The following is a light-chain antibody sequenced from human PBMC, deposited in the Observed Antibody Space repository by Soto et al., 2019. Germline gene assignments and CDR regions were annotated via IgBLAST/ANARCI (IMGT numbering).Light chain of an antibody. Sequence: DIPMTQSPSTLSASVGDRVTITCRASQSIGGWLAWYQQKPGKAPKLLIYEASVLQKGVPSRFSGSGSGTEFTLAISSLQPDDFATYYCQEHNSYIPTFGPGTKVEIK. CDR1: QSIGGW. CDR2: EAS. J-gene: IGKJ1*01. V-gene: IGKV1-5*03. CDR3: QEHNSYIPT.